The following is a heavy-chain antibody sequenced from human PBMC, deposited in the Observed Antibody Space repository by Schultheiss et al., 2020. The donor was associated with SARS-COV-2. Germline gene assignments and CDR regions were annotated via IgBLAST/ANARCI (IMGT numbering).Heavy chain of an antibody. V-gene: IGHV3-52*01. CDR3: ARDHMGGTLDWYFDL. J-gene: IGHJ2*01. CDR1: GFTFSSSW. Sequence: GESLKISCAVSGFTFSSSWMHWVCQAPEKGLEWVADIKCDGSEKHYVDSVKGRLTISRDNAKNSLYLQVNSLRAEDMTVYYCARDHMGGTLDWYFDLWGRGTLVTVSS. D-gene: IGHD6-19*01. CDR2: IKCDGSEK.